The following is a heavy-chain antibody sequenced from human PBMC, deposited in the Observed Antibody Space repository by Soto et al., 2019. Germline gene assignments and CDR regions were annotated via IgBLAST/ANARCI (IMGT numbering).Heavy chain of an antibody. D-gene: IGHD1-26*01. Sequence: GGSLRLSCAASGFTFSSYAMHWVRQAPGKGLEYVSAISTNGGSTYYANSVKGRFTISRDNSKSTLYLQMGSLRAEDLAVYYCARGQTWAHFDYWGQGTLVTVSS. CDR1: GFTFSSYA. CDR3: ARGQTWAHFDY. J-gene: IGHJ4*02. CDR2: ISTNGGST. V-gene: IGHV3-64*01.